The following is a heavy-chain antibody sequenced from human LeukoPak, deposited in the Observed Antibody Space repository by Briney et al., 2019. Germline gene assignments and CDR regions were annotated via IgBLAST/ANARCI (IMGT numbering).Heavy chain of an antibody. Sequence: SETLSLTCTVSGGSISGRPYYWGWIRQSPGKGLEWIGSIYSSGNSYFNPSLKSRVTIFVDTSTNRLSLNLTSVTAAGTAVYYCGVSFGEFVSQWIDYFGNWGQGSLVTVSS. CDR2: IYSSGNS. D-gene: IGHD3-10*01. V-gene: IGHV4-39*01. CDR1: GGSISGRPYY. CDR3: GVSFGEFVSQWIDYFGN. J-gene: IGHJ4*02.